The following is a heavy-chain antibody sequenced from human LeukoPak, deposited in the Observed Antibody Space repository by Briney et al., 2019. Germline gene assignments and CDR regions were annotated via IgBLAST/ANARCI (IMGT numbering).Heavy chain of an antibody. D-gene: IGHD3-22*01. CDR1: GYTFTSYD. CDR2: MNPHSGNT. CDR3: ARADYDSGGSTRKQIDF. J-gene: IGHJ4*02. V-gene: IGHV1-8*01. Sequence: ASVKVSCKASGYTFTSYDINWVRQATGQGLEWMGWMNPHSGNTGYAEKFQGRVTMTRNTSISTAYMELSSLRSEDTAVYYCARADYDSGGSTRKQIDFWGQGTLVTVSS.